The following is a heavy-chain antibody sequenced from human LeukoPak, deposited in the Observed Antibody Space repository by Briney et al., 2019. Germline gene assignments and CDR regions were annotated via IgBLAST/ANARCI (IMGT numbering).Heavy chain of an antibody. Sequence: KPSVTLSLTCTVTSGSVSSGSYYRRSIRQPPGKGLERIGCSYYNGGTNYNHSLKSRVTISLAMSKNPFSLKLSSVSAADTAVYYCAAGRSSYDQPFDYWGQGTLVTVSS. D-gene: IGHD5-12*01. CDR1: SGSVSSGSYY. CDR2: SYYNGGT. J-gene: IGHJ4*02. V-gene: IGHV4-61*01. CDR3: AAGRSSYDQPFDY.